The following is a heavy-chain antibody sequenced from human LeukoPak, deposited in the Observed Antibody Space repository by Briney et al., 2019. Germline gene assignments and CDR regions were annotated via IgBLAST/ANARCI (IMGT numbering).Heavy chain of an antibody. D-gene: IGHD6-19*01. Sequence: ASVKVSCTASGYTFTAYYIHWVRQAPGQGLEWVGWINTISGGTNYAQKFQGRVTMTRDTSISTAYMELSRLTSDDTAVYYCARGREVAGTVGYWGHGTLVTVSS. V-gene: IGHV1-2*02. CDR3: ARGREVAGTVGY. CDR1: GYTFTAYY. CDR2: INTISGGT. J-gene: IGHJ4*01.